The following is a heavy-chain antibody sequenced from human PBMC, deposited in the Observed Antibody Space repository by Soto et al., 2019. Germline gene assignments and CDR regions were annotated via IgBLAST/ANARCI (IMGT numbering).Heavy chain of an antibody. CDR3: PKSPNFYCSSPNCYKYYFDH. J-gene: IGHJ4*02. D-gene: IGHD2-2*02. Sequence: GGSLRLSCAASGFTFNTYGMHWVRQAPGKGLEWVAVISYDGSEKYYVDSVKGRFTISKDNSKNTLYLQMNSLRPEDTAVYYCPKSPNFYCSSPNCYKYYFDHWGQGTRGTVS. V-gene: IGHV3-30*18. CDR2: ISYDGSEK. CDR1: GFTFNTYG.